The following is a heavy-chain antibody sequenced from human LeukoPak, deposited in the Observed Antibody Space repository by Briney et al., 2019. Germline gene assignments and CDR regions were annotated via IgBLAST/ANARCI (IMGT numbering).Heavy chain of an antibody. CDR3: ARYDYGDYYFDH. Sequence: PSETVSLTCAVSGYSISSGYYWGWIRPPPGKGLGWIGSIYHNGSTYYNPSLKSRVTISVDRSKNQVSLNLSSVTAADTAVYYCARYDYGDYYFDHWGQGILVTVSS. CDR1: GYSISSGYY. CDR2: IYHNGST. D-gene: IGHD4-17*01. J-gene: IGHJ4*02. V-gene: IGHV4-38-2*01.